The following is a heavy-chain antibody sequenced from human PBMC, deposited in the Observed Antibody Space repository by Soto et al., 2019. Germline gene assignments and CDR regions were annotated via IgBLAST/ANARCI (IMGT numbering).Heavy chain of an antibody. J-gene: IGHJ6*02. CDR1: DDFISSYY. D-gene: IGHD3-9*01. Sequence: PSETLSLTCTVSDDFISSYYWNWIRQPAGKGLEWIGRVSTNGATNYNPSLESRVTMSVDTSKNQFSLKLTSVTAVDTTVYFCARADYEILPVFYAMDVWGQGTTVTVSS. CDR2: VSTNGAT. V-gene: IGHV4-4*07. CDR3: ARADYEILPVFYAMDV.